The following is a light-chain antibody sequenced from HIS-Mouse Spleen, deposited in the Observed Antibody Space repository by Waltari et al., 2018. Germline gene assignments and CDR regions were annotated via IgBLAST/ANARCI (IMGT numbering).Light chain of an antibody. CDR1: RRDVGSYNL. CDR2: EGS. J-gene: IGLJ3*02. Sequence: QSALTQPASVSGSPGQSITISCTRTRRDVGSYNLVSWYQQHPGKAPKLMIYEGSKRPSGVSNRFSGSKSGNTASLTISGLQAEDEADYYCCSWVFGGGTKLTVL. CDR3: CSWV. V-gene: IGLV2-23*01.